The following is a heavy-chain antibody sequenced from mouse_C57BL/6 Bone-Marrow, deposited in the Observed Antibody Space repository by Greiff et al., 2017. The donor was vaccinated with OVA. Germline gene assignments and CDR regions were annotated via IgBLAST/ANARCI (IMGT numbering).Heavy chain of an antibody. V-gene: IGHV3-6*01. CDR2: ISYDGSN. CDR1: GYSITSGYY. CDR3: ARDGYGGY. J-gene: IGHJ3*01. Sequence: EVQLQQSGPGLVKPSQSLSLTCSVTGYSITSGYYWNWIRQFPGNKLEWMGYISYDGSNNYNPSLKNRISITRDTSKNQFFLKLNSVTTEDTATYYCARDGYGGYWGQGTLVTVSA. D-gene: IGHD2-2*01.